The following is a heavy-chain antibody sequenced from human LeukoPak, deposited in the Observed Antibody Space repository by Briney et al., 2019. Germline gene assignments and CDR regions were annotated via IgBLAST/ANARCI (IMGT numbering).Heavy chain of an antibody. J-gene: IGHJ4*02. CDR2: INPSGGST. CDR3: ARGSPQVYYDFLGDDY. V-gene: IGHV1-46*01. CDR1: GYTFTSYY. D-gene: IGHD3-22*01. Sequence: ASVKVSCKASGYTFTSYYMHWVRQAPGQGPEWMGIINPSGGSTSYAQKFQGRVTMTRDTSTSTVYMELSSLRSEDTAVYYCARGSPQVYYDFLGDDYWGQGTLVTVSS.